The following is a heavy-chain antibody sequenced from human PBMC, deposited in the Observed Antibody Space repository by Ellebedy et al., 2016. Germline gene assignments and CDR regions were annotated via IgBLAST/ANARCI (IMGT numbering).Heavy chain of an antibody. CDR3: ARYYSRYYGLDV. CDR1: GDSISSRY. CDR2: ITPTGGT. Sequence: SETLSLTCTVSGDSISSRYWGWIRQPPGKGLEWIGQITPTGGTNYRPSLKSRVTMSVDTSKNQLSLKLTSVTAADTALYYCARYYSRYYGLDVWGQGTTVTVSS. J-gene: IGHJ6*02. V-gene: IGHV4-59*11. D-gene: IGHD2-21*01.